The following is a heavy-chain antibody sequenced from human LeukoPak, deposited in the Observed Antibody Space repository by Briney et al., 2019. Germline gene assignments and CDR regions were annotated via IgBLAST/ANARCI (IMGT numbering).Heavy chain of an antibody. Sequence: SQTLSLTCAISGDSVSSNSAAWNWIRQSPLRGLEWLGRTYYRSKWYTEYALSVKSRITINPDTPKNQFSLQLNSVTPEDSAVYYCARYSSGWAYIDFWGQGTLVTVSS. CDR1: GDSVSSNSAA. D-gene: IGHD6-19*01. J-gene: IGHJ4*02. CDR3: ARYSSGWAYIDF. CDR2: TYYRSKWYT. V-gene: IGHV6-1*01.